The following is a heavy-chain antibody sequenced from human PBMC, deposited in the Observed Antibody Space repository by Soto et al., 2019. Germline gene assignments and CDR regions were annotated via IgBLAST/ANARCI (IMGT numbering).Heavy chain of an antibody. CDR3: AKDDPGGSYYDYLGLLSAFDI. CDR1: GFTFSSYA. V-gene: IGHV3-23*01. J-gene: IGHJ3*02. Sequence: EVQLLESGGGLVQPGGSLRLSCAASGFTFSSYAMRWVRQAPGKGLEWVSAISGSGGSTYYADSVKGRFTISRDNSKNTLYLQMNSLKAEDTAVYYCAKDDPGGSYYDYLGLLSAFDIWGQGTMVTVSS. D-gene: IGHD1-26*01. CDR2: ISGSGGST.